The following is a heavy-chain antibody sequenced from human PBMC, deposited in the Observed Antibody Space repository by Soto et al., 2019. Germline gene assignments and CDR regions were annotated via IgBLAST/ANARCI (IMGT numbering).Heavy chain of an antibody. CDR3: ARHIHNQGFEYYFDS. J-gene: IGHJ4*02. CDR1: GGSITSSGSA. Sequence: QLQLQESGPGLVKPSETLSLTCNASGGSITSSGSAWGWIRQSPGKGLEWIGTIDYSGNIYYIPSLKSRITISVDTSKNQISLKLSSVTAADTAVYYCARHIHNQGFEYYFDSLGQGTLVTVSS. D-gene: IGHD1-1*01. V-gene: IGHV4-39*01. CDR2: IDYSGNI.